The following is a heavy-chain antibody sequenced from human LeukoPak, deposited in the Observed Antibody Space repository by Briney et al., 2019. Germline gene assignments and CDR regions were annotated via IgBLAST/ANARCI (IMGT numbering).Heavy chain of an antibody. J-gene: IGHJ4*02. V-gene: IGHV3-33*08. CDR3: ARDYDFWSGYLDY. Sequence: GGSLRLSCAASGFTFSSYAMSWVRQAPGNGLEWVAVIWYDGSNKYYADSVKGRFTISRDNSKNTLYLQMNSLRAEDTAVYYCARDYDFWSGYLDYWGQGTLVTVSS. CDR1: GFTFSSYA. D-gene: IGHD3-3*01. CDR2: IWYDGSNK.